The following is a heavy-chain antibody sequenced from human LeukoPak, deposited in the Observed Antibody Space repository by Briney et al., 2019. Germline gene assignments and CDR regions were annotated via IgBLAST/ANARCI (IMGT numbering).Heavy chain of an antibody. CDR3: VGGTQWLALDH. J-gene: IGHJ4*01. CDR1: GGSISRCY. Sequence: SETLSLTCTVSGGSISRCYWSWIRQPPGKGLEWIGHIFHSGGTNYNPSLESRVTISIDTSSNQFSLKVTSVTAADSALYYCVGGTQWLALDHWGHGVLVTVSS. CDR2: IFHSGGT. V-gene: IGHV4-59*01. D-gene: IGHD6-19*01.